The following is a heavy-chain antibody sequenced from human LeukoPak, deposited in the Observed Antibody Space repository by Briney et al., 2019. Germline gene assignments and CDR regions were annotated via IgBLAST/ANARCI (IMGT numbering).Heavy chain of an antibody. J-gene: IGHJ4*02. CDR2: ISYDGSNK. V-gene: IGHV3-30-3*01. Sequence: GGSLRLSCAASGFTFSSYAMHWVRQAPGKGLEWVAVISYDGSNKYYADSVKGRFTISRDNSKNTLYLQMNSLRAEDTAVYYCARVLHDDIVVVPAAIVDYWGQGTLVTVSS. CDR3: ARVLHDDIVVVPAAIVDY. CDR1: GFTFSSYA. D-gene: IGHD2-2*02.